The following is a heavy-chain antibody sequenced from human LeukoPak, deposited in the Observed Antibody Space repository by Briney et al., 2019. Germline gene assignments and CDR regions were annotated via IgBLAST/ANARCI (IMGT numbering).Heavy chain of an antibody. V-gene: IGHV4-4*02. CDR2: IYHSGSP. D-gene: IGHD6-13*01. J-gene: IGHJ6*02. Sequence: PSETLSLTCAVSGGSISSNNWWGWVRQPPGKGLEWIGEIYHSGSPNYNPSLKSRVTISVDKSRNHFSLNLSSVTAADTAVYYCARGPRNRYSSSWYELYYYYGMDVWGQGTTVTVSS. CDR1: GGSISSNNW. CDR3: ARGPRNRYSSSWYELYYYYGMDV.